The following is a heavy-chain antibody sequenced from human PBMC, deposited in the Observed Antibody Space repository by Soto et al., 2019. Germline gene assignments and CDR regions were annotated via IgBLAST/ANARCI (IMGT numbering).Heavy chain of an antibody. D-gene: IGHD3-3*01. Sequence: VKVSCKASGXTFTKYDICXXXQPPGQGREWLGLISPNSGRPSYXQKFEGRVTMTTDTSTTTXXXELRSLRSDDTAVYYCVRQYYDFXTYYPDFDYWGQGTLVTVSS. CDR1: GXTFTKYD. J-gene: IGHJ4*02. CDR3: VRQYYDFXTYYPDFDY. CDR2: ISPNSGRP. V-gene: IGHV1-18*04.